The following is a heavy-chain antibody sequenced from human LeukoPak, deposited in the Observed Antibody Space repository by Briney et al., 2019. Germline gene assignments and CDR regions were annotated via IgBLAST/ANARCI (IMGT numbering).Heavy chain of an antibody. CDR1: GYSISSGYY. CDR2: INHSGST. V-gene: IGHV4-38-2*02. D-gene: IGHD1-26*01. Sequence: SETLSLTCTVSGYSISSGYYWGWIRQPPGKGLEWIGEINHSGSTNYNPSLKSRVTISVDTSKNQLSLKLSSVTAADTAVYYCARVGGGQKGYFDYWGQGTLVTVSS. J-gene: IGHJ4*02. CDR3: ARVGGGQKGYFDY.